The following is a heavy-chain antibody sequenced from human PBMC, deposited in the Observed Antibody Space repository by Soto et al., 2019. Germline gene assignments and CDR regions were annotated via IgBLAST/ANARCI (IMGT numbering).Heavy chain of an antibody. CDR1: GYNFSNYW. CDR2: IDPSDSYT. D-gene: IGHD6-13*01. Sequence: GEPLRIPCNGSGYNFSNYWISWVRQMPGKGLEWMGRIDPSDSYTNYSPSFQGHVTISADKSISTAYLQWSSLKASDTAMYYCARHAGIAAVGTFDYWGQGTLVTVSS. CDR3: ARHAGIAAVGTFDY. V-gene: IGHV5-10-1*01. J-gene: IGHJ4*02.